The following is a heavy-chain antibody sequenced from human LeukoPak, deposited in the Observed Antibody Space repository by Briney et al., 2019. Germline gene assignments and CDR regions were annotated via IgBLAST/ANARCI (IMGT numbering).Heavy chain of an antibody. D-gene: IGHD3-22*01. V-gene: IGHV3-48*04. Sequence: GGSLRLSCAASEFTFSSYSMNWVRQAPGKGLEWVSYITNSGNSKSYADSVKGRFTISRDNAKNSLYLQMNSLRAEDTAVYYCARSSSGPNRDYWGQGTLVTVSS. CDR1: EFTFSSYS. CDR3: ARSSSGPNRDY. CDR2: ITNSGNSK. J-gene: IGHJ4*02.